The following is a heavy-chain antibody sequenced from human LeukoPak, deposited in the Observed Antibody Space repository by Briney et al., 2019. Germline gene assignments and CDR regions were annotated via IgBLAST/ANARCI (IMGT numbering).Heavy chain of an antibody. CDR2: INPNSGGT. D-gene: IGHD3-22*01. Sequence: ASVKVPCKASGYTFTGYYMHWVRQAPGQGLEWMGWINPNSGGTNYAQKFQGRVTMTRDTSISTAYMELSRLRSDDTAVYYCARVPLYYYDSSGYYPFDYWGQGTLVTVSS. V-gene: IGHV1-2*02. CDR1: GYTFTGYY. CDR3: ARVPLYYYDSSGYYPFDY. J-gene: IGHJ4*02.